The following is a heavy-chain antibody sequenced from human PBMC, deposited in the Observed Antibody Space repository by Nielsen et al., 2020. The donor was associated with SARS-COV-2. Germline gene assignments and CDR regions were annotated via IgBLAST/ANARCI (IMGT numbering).Heavy chain of an antibody. Sequence: SVKVSCKASGGTFSSYAISWVRQAPGQGLEWMGRIIPILGIANYAQKFQGRVTITADKSTSTAYMELSSLRSEDTAVYYCARDRMRAAAAWYYWGQGTLVTVSS. D-gene: IGHD6-13*01. V-gene: IGHV1-69*04. J-gene: IGHJ4*02. CDR2: IIPILGIA. CDR1: GGTFSSYA. CDR3: ARDRMRAAAAWYY.